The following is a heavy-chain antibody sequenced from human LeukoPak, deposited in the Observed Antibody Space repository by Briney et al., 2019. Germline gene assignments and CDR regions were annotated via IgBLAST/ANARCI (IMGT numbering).Heavy chain of an antibody. V-gene: IGHV3-33*01. CDR1: GFTFSSYG. CDR2: IWYDGSNK. Sequence: RRSLRLSCAASGFTFSSYGMHWVRQAPGKGLEWVAVIWYDGSNKYYADSVKGRFTISRDTSKNTQYLQMNSLRAEDTAVYYCARRIFEGSRGWYLFDYWGHGTLVTVSS. CDR3: ARRIFEGSRGWYLFDY. J-gene: IGHJ4*01. D-gene: IGHD6-19*01.